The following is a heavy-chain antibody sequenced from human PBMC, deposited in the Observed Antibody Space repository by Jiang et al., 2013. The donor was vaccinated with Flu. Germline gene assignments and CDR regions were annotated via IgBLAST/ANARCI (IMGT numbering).Heavy chain of an antibody. D-gene: IGHD1-26*01. V-gene: IGHV5-51*01. CDR3: ARPLHKYSGTPDAFDI. CDR1: GYSFSDYW. Sequence: VQLVESGAEGKKPGESLKISCKGSGYSFSDYWIGWVRQMPGKGLEWMGIIYPGGSDTRYSPSFRGQVTTSVDKSINTAYLQWTSLRASDTAMYYCARPLHKYSGTPDAFDIWGQGTMVTVSP. CDR2: IYPGGSDT. J-gene: IGHJ3*02.